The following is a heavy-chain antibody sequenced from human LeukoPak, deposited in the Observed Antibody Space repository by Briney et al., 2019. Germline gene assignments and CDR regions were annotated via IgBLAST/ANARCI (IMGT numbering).Heavy chain of an antibody. Sequence: PSETLSLTCAVSGAPINSGGYSWSWIRQPPGKGLEWIGCIYHTENTYYNPSLQSRVTISVDTSKNQFSLKLSSVTAADTAVYYCARASIAGTRFDPWGQGILVTVSS. CDR2: IYHTENT. J-gene: IGHJ5*02. V-gene: IGHV4-30-2*05. CDR1: GAPINSGGYS. CDR3: ARASIAGTRFDP. D-gene: IGHD1-20*01.